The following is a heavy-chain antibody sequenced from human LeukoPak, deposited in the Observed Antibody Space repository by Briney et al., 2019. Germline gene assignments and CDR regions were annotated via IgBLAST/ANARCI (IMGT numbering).Heavy chain of an antibody. CDR3: ARHDTYYYDCGDYFPGALDI. V-gene: IGHV4-39*01. J-gene: IGHJ3*02. D-gene: IGHD3-22*01. CDR2: IYYTGSN. Sequence: PSETLSLTCTVSGGSIRSSSYYWGWIRQPPGKGLEWIGSIYYTGSNYYNPSLKSRVTISVDTSKNQFSLRLSSVTAADTALYYCARHDTYYYDCGDYFPGALDIWGQGTMVTVSS. CDR1: GGSIRSSSYY.